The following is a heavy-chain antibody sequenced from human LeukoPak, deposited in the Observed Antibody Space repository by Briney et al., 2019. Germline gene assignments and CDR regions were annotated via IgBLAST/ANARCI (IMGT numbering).Heavy chain of an antibody. CDR2: ISGGDNDT. CDR1: GFTFNSYA. J-gene: IGHJ4*02. Sequence: GGSLRLSCAASGFTFNSYAMSWVRQAPGKGLEWVSTISGGDNDTCYADSVKGRSTISRDNSKNTLYLQMNSLRAEDTAEYYCAKHIAVATFDCWGQGTLVTVSS. V-gene: IGHV3-23*01. D-gene: IGHD6-19*01. CDR3: AKHIAVATFDC.